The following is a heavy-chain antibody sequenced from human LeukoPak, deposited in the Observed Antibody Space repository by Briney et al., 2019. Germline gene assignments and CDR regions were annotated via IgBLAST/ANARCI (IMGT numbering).Heavy chain of an antibody. J-gene: IGHJ3*02. V-gene: IGHV4-59*01. D-gene: IGHD3-16*01. CDR1: GGSISSYY. CDR3: ARVNPGGAFDI. Sequence: PSETLSLTCTVSGGSISSYYWSWLRQPPGKGLEWIGYIYYSGSTNYNPSLKSRVTISVDTSKNQFSLKLSSVTAADTAVYYCARVNPGGAFDIWGQGTMVTVSS. CDR2: IYYSGST.